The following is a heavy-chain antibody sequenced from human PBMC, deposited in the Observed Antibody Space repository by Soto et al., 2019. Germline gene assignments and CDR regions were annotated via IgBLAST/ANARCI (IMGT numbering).Heavy chain of an antibody. Sequence: SETLSLTCTVSGGSISSNYWTWIRQPPGKGLEWIGYVYNSGSTNYNPSLKSRVTISEDTSKSQFSLKVNSMTAADTAGYYCARYRREAVAGYTLDNWGQGILVTV. CDR2: VYNSGST. CDR3: ARYRREAVAGYTLDN. CDR1: GGSISSNY. D-gene: IGHD6-13*01. J-gene: IGHJ4*02. V-gene: IGHV4-59*01.